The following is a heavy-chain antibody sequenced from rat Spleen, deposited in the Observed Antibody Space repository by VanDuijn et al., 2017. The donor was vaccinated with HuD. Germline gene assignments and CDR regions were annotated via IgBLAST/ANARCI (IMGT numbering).Heavy chain of an antibody. Sequence: EVQLVESGGGLVQPGRSLKLSCAASGFTFSNYGMHWIRQAPTKGLEWVASISPSGGSTYYRDSVKGRFTISRDNAKNTLYLQVDSLRSEDTATYYCARRKIYYYDGPYPHDYWGQGVMVTVSS. CDR1: GFTFSNYG. CDR3: ARRKIYYYDGPYPHDY. CDR2: ISPSGGST. D-gene: IGHD1-12*02. J-gene: IGHJ2*01. V-gene: IGHV5-19*01.